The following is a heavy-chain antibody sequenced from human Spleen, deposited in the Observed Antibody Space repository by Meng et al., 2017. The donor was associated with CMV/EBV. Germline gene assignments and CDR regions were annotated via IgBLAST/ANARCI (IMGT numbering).Heavy chain of an antibody. D-gene: IGHD6-19*01. Sequence: GSISRSSYYWGWIRQPPGKGLEWIGSIYYSGSTYYNPSLKSRVTISVDTSKNQFSLKLSSVTAADTAVYYCARHNKYGSGWTGYFDYWGQGTLVTVSS. V-gene: IGHV4-39*01. CDR3: ARHNKYGSGWTGYFDY. CDR1: GSISRSSYY. J-gene: IGHJ4*02. CDR2: IYYSGST.